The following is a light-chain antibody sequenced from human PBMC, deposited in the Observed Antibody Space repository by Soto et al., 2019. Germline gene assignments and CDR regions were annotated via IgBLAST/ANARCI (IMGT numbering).Light chain of an antibody. V-gene: IGLV2-23*01. J-gene: IGLJ1*01. Sequence: QSVLTQPASVSGSPGQSITISCTGTNNLVSWYQQHPGKAPKVVLYEGTKRPSGVSNRFSGSNSGSTASLTISGLQAEDEADYYCCSYAGSSTYVFGTGTKVTVL. CDR3: CSYAGSSTYV. CDR2: EGT. CDR1: NNL.